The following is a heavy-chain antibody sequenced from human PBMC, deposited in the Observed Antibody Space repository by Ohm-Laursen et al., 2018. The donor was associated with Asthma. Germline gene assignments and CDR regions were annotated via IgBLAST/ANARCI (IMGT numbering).Heavy chain of an antibody. J-gene: IGHJ1*01. CDR2: ISTASTFI. CDR1: GYTFSRYS. V-gene: IGHV3-21*01. Sequence: SLRLSCTATGYTFSRYSIHWVRQVPGKGLEWVASISTASTFIYYADSVRGRFTTSRDNAKNSVYLQMNSLRAEDTALYYCARIGPEWELPGREYSLHHWGLGTQVTVSS. D-gene: IGHD1-26*01. CDR3: ARIGPEWELPGREYSLHH.